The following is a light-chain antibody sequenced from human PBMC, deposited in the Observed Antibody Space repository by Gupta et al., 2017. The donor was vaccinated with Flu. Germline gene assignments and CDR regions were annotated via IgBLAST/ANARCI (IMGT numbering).Light chain of an antibody. CDR2: DSS. CDR1: QGVTDY. Sequence: PSSLSASVGDRVTITCQASQGVTDYLNWYQQKPGEAPRLLIYDSSKLETGVPSRFSGSGYGTYLTFVISSLQPEDFATYFCQQDDSLPVTFGQGTRLEIK. V-gene: IGKV1-33*01. J-gene: IGKJ5*01. CDR3: QQDDSLPVT.